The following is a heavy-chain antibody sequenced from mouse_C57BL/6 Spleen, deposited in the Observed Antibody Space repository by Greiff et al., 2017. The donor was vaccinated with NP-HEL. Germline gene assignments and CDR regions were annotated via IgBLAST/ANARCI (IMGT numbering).Heavy chain of an antibody. Sequence: QVQLQQSGPGLVQPSQCLSISCTVSGFSLTSYGVHWVHQSPGKGLEWLGVICRGGSTDYNADFMSRLSISKDNSKSQVFFKMNSLQADDTAIYYCAKKRELGAMDDWGQGTSVTVSS. CDR1: GFSLTSYG. CDR2: ICRGGST. J-gene: IGHJ4*01. V-gene: IGHV2-5*01. CDR3: AKKRELGAMDD.